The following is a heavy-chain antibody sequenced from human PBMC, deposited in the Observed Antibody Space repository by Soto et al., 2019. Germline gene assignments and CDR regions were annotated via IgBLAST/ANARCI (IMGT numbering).Heavy chain of an antibody. D-gene: IGHD3-10*01. Sequence: SETLSLTCTFSGCSISSYYWSLIRQPPGKGLELIGYVYYSGSTNYNPSLRSRVNISVDTSKNQLSLKMSSVTAADTAVYYCARDPGSWYFDSWGQGILVTVSS. J-gene: IGHJ4*02. V-gene: IGHV4-59*01. CDR3: ARDPGSWYFDS. CDR1: GCSISSYY. CDR2: VYYSGST.